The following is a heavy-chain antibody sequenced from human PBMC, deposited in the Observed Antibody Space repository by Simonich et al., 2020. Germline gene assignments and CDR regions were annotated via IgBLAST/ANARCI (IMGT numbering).Heavy chain of an antibody. D-gene: IGHD3-10*01. J-gene: IGHJ4*02. CDR3: ARTNTMRELDTMVRGVDYFDY. Sequence: QVQLVQSGAEVKKPGSSVKVSCKASGGTFSSYAISWVRQAPGKGLEWMRGTTPTLDITNYAQKYKGRVTITADKSTSTAYMELSSLRSEDTAVYYCARTNTMRELDTMVRGVDYFDYWGQGTLVTVSS. V-gene: IGHV1-69*09. CDR1: GGTFSSYA. CDR2: TTPTLDIT.